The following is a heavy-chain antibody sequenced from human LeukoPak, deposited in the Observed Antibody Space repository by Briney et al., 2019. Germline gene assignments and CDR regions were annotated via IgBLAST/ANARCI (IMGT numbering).Heavy chain of an antibody. Sequence: AGGSLRLSCAASGFTFSSYAMSWVRQAPGKGLEWVSAISGSGGSTYYADSVKGRFTISRDNSKNTLYLQMNSLRAKDTAVYYCAKDRTPSITMVRGDCDYWGQGTLVTVSS. D-gene: IGHD3-10*01. CDR2: ISGSGGST. CDR1: GFTFSSYA. J-gene: IGHJ4*02. CDR3: AKDRTPSITMVRGDCDY. V-gene: IGHV3-23*01.